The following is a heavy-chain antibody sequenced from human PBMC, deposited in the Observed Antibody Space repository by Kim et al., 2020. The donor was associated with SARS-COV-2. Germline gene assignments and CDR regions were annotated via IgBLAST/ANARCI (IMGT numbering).Heavy chain of an antibody. Sequence: KGRFTISRDNAKNSLYLQMNSLRAEDTAVYYCARGEGGSRYYYYYGMDVWGQGTTVTVSS. J-gene: IGHJ6*02. CDR3: ARGEGGSRYYYYYGMDV. V-gene: IGHV3-11*06. D-gene: IGHD1-26*01.